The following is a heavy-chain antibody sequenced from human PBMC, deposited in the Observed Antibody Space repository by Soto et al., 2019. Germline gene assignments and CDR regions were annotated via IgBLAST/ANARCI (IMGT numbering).Heavy chain of an antibody. CDR1: GYTFTGYY. CDR2: INPNSGET. V-gene: IGHV1-2*02. CDR3: AMSFYRGTLDS. Sequence: EASVKVSCKASGYTFTGYYMHWVRQAPGQGLEWMGWINPNSGETIYAQKFQGRVTMTEDTSTDTTYMELSSLRSEDTAVYYCAMSFYRGTLDSWGQGTLVTVSS. D-gene: IGHD1-26*01. J-gene: IGHJ4*02.